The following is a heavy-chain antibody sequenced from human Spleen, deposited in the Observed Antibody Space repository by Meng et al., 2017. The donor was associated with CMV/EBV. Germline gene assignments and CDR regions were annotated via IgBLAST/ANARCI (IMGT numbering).Heavy chain of an antibody. V-gene: IGHV3-7*01. J-gene: IGHJ6*02. Sequence: GESLKISCAASGFHFPTYWMSWVRQAPGKALEWVASINQDGSQRNYVDSVKGRFTISRDNAKNSMYLQMNSLRVEDTAVYYCGRDMDVWGQGTTVTVSS. CDR2: INQDGSQR. CDR3: GRDMDV. CDR1: GFHFPTYW.